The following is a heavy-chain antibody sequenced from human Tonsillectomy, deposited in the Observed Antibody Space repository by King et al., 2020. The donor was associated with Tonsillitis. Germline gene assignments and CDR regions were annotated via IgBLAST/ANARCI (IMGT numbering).Heavy chain of an antibody. CDR3: STVFDF. D-gene: IGHD4-17*01. V-gene: IGHV3-74*01. J-gene: IGHJ3*01. Sequence: VQLVESGGGLVQPGGSLRLSCAASGFIFTDFWMHWVRQVPGKGLVWVSCINGDGSDTFYADSVKGRFTISKDNAKNILYLHMNSLTAEDAAVYYCSTVFDFWGQGTIVTVSP. CDR1: GFIFTDFW. CDR2: INGDGSDT.